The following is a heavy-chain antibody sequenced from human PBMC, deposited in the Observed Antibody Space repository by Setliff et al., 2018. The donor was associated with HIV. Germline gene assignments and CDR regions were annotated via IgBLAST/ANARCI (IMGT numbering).Heavy chain of an antibody. V-gene: IGHV4-38-2*02. CDR2: ISHSGST. J-gene: IGHJ4*01. CDR1: DDPINSFY. D-gene: IGHD3-9*01. Sequence: SETLSLTCTVSDDPINSFYWSWIRQPPGKGLEWIGTISHSGSTHYNSPLQGRISISIDTSKNQFSLTLTSVTAADTAMYYCARDQSDYNVLTGFGDFDYWGHGTLVTVSS. CDR3: ARDQSDYNVLTGFGDFDY.